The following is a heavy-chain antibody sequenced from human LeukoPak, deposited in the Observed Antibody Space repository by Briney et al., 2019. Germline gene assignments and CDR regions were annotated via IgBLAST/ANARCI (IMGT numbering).Heavy chain of an antibody. J-gene: IGHJ4*02. Sequence: SETLSLTCTVSGGSICSKSYYWGWIRQPPGKGLEWIGNVDYSGTTTYNPSLKSRVTISVDTSKNQFSLELRSVTAADTAVFYCARLVGTTAAVYFNTYFGYWGQGALITVSS. V-gene: IGHV4-39*01. CDR1: GGSICSKSYY. D-gene: IGHD1-26*01. CDR3: ARLVGTTAAVYFNTYFGY. CDR2: VDYSGTT.